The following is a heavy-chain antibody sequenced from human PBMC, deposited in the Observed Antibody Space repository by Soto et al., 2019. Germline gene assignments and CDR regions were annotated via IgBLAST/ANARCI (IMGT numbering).Heavy chain of an antibody. V-gene: IGHV1-18*01. Sequence: ASVKVSCKASGYTFTSYGISWVRQAPGQGLEWMGWISAYNGNTNYAQKLQGRVTMTTDTSTSTAYMELRSLRSDDTAVYYCARVWLIAAPRYNWFDPWGQGTLVTVSS. CDR1: GYTFTSYG. J-gene: IGHJ5*02. D-gene: IGHD6-6*01. CDR3: ARVWLIAAPRYNWFDP. CDR2: ISAYNGNT.